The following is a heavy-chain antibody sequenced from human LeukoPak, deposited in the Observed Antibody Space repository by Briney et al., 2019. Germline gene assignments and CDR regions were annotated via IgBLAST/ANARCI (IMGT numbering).Heavy chain of an antibody. CDR2: IYYSGST. J-gene: IGHJ3*02. D-gene: IGHD4-11*01. V-gene: IGHV4-39*02. CDR1: GGSISSSSYY. Sequence: SETLSLTCTVSGGSISSSSYYWGWLRQPPGKGLEWIGNIYYSGSTYYNPSLKSRVTISVDTSKNHFSLKVSSATAADTAVYYCARLPTDDRFDIWGQGTMVTVSS. CDR3: ARLPTDDRFDI.